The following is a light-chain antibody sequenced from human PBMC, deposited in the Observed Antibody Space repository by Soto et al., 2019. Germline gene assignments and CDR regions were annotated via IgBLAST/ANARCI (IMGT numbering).Light chain of an antibody. CDR3: QQSYSTPGIT. CDR1: QSISRY. V-gene: IGKV1-39*01. Sequence: DIQMTQSPSSLSASVGDRVTITCRASQSISRYLNWYQQKPGKAPKLLIYAASSLQSGVPSRFSRSGSGTDFTLTISSLQPEDFATYYCQQSYSTPGITFGPGTKVDIK. J-gene: IGKJ3*01. CDR2: AAS.